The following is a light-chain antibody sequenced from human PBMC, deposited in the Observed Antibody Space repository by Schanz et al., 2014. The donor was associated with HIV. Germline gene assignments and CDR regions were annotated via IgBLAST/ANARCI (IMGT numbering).Light chain of an antibody. CDR2: DVS. V-gene: IGLV2-14*03. CDR1: DRDIDTNNF. Sequence: QSALTQPPSASGSPGQSVTISCTGTDRDIDTNNFVSWYQQHPGKAPKLMIYDVSNRPSGVSDRFSGSKSGNTASLTISGLQAEDEADYYCSSYTSSSTGVFGGGTKLTVL. CDR3: SSYTSSSTGV. J-gene: IGLJ3*02.